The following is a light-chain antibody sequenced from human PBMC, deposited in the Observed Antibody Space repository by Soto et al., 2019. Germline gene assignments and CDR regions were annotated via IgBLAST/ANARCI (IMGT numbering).Light chain of an antibody. CDR3: QQYNSYSRYT. CDR2: KAS. Sequence: DIQMTQSPSTLSASVGDRVTITCRPSQSISSWLAWYQQKPGKAPNLLIYKASSLESGVPSRFSGNRSGTEFTLTISSLQPDDFATYYCQQYNSYSRYTFGQGTKLEIK. V-gene: IGKV1-5*03. J-gene: IGKJ2*01. CDR1: QSISSW.